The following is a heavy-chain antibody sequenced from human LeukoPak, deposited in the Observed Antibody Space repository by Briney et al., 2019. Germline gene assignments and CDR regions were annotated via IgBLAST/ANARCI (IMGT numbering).Heavy chain of an antibody. CDR3: ATTKQARRYFDY. V-gene: IGHV3-23*01. D-gene: IGHD1-1*01. CDR2: ISGSGGNT. J-gene: IGHJ4*02. CDR1: GLNFSNNP. Sequence: GGSLRLSCVGSGLNFSNNPLSWVRQAPGKGLEWVSAISGSGGNTYYAASVRGRFTISRDNSKNTLFLQMNPLRADDTAVYYCATTKQARRYFDYWGQGTLVTVSS.